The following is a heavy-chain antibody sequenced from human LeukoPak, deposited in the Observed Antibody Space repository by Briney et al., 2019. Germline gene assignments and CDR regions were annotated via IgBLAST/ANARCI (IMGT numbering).Heavy chain of an antibody. Sequence: PGGSLRLSCAASGFTFNTYNINWVRQAPGKGLEWVSSINGRSIYIYYADSVKGRFTISRDNSKNTLYLQMNNLRAEDTALYYCAKDRGVHYYGSERGLFNWFDPWGQGTLVTVSS. V-gene: IGHV3-21*04. CDR1: GFTFNTYN. CDR3: AKDRGVHYYGSERGLFNWFDP. D-gene: IGHD3-10*01. CDR2: INGRSIYI. J-gene: IGHJ5*02.